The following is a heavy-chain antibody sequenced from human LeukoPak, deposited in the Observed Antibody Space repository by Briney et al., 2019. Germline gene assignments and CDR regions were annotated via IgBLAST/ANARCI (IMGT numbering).Heavy chain of an antibody. V-gene: IGHV4-31*03. CDR3: ARQFSTSGTLHHDAYDI. Sequence: SETLSLTCTVSGGSISSGGYYWSWIRQHPGKGLEWIGYIYYSGSTYYNPSLKSRVTISVDTSKNQFSLQLSSVTAADTAMYFCARQFSTSGTLHHDAYDIWGQGTVVTVSS. CDR1: GGSISSGGYY. J-gene: IGHJ3*02. CDR2: IYYSGST. D-gene: IGHD2-2*01.